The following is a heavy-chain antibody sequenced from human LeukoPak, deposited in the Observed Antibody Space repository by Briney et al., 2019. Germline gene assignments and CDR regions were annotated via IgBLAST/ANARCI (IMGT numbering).Heavy chain of an antibody. D-gene: IGHD2-2*03. J-gene: IGHJ4*02. CDR1: GYTFTSNG. CDR2: IRVYNGDT. CDR3: ATGYCSSTNCRIDY. Sequence: ASVNVSCKASGYTFTSNGISWVRQAAGQGLEGMGWIRVYNGDTNYAQKLQGRVTMTTDTSTSTAYMELRSLRSDDTAVYYCATGYCSSTNCRIDYWGQGTWSASPQ. V-gene: IGHV1-18*01.